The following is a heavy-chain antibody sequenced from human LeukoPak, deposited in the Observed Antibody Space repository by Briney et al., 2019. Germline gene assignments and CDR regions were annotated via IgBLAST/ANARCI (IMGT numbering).Heavy chain of an antibody. CDR2: TYYRSKWYH. Sequence: SQTLSLACVISGDSVSSNGVAWNWIRQSPSRGLEWLGRTYYRSKWYHDYALSLRGRITINSDTSKNQFSLQLDSVTPEDTAVYFCARESCSGGTCFDYWGQGNLVTVSS. CDR1: GDSVSSNGVA. CDR3: ARESCSGGTCFDY. J-gene: IGHJ4*02. D-gene: IGHD2-15*01. V-gene: IGHV6-1*01.